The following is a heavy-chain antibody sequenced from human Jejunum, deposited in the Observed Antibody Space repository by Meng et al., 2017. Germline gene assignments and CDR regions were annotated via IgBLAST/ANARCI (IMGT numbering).Heavy chain of an antibody. CDR2: IYHNGNT. V-gene: IGHV4-4*02. D-gene: IGHD2-2*01. CDR1: GGSISSSHW. CDR3: ARLGYCSSTSCYPDY. J-gene: IGHJ4*02. Sequence: QVQLQESGPGLVKPSGTLSLTCAVSGGSISSSHWWSWVRQPPGKGLEWIGEIYHNGNTNYNPSLKSRVTISSDKSKNQFSLKLSSVTAADTAVYYCARLGYCSSTSCYPDYWGQGTLVTGSS.